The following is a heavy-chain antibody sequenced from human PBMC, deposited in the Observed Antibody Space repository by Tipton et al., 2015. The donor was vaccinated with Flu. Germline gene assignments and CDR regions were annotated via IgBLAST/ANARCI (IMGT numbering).Heavy chain of an antibody. D-gene: IGHD5-24*01. V-gene: IGHV3-23*01. Sequence: SLRLSCAASGFTFSSYAMSWVRQAPGKGLEWVSAISGSGGSTYYADSVKGRFTISRDNSKNTLYLQMNSLRAEDTAVYYCAKATVVLMATLAFDYWGQGTLVTVSS. CDR1: GFTFSSYA. J-gene: IGHJ4*02. CDR2: ISGSGGST. CDR3: AKATVVLMATLAFDY.